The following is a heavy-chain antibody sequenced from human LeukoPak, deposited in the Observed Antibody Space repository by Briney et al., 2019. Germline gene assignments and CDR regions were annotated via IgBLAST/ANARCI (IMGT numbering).Heavy chain of an antibody. J-gene: IGHJ4*02. CDR1: GYTFTGYY. D-gene: IGHD3-22*01. CDR3: ARDDSSGYYYHY. Sequence: ASVKVSCKASGYTFTGYYMHWVRQAPGQGLEWMGRINPNSGGTNYAQKFQGRVTMTRDTSISTAYMELSRLRSDDTAVYYCARDDSSGYYYHYWGQGILVTVSS. CDR2: INPNSGGT. V-gene: IGHV1-2*06.